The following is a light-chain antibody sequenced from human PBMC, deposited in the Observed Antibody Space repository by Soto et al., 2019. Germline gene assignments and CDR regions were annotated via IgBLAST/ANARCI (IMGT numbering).Light chain of an antibody. CDR3: QQLYTLPFT. Sequence: DIQMTQSPSSVSASVGDTFTVTCRASQCLKFLAWYQQKPGKAPKLLIYEASTLQSGVPSRFSGSGSGTEFTLTISGLLPEDFAAYHCQQLYTLPFTFGQGTRLEIK. V-gene: IGKV1-9*01. CDR2: EAS. CDR1: QCLKF. J-gene: IGKJ5*01.